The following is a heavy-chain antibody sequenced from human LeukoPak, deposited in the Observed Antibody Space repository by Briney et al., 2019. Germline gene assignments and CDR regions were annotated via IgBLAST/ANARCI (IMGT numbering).Heavy chain of an antibody. CDR2: IKQDGSEK. Sequence: TEGSLRLSCAASGFTFSGYWMSWVRQAPGKGLEWVSNIKQDGSEKYYVDSVKGRFTISRDNAKNSLYLQMNSLRAEDTAVYYCARDIAEGDYWGQGTLVTVSS. J-gene: IGHJ4*02. V-gene: IGHV3-7*01. D-gene: IGHD6-13*01. CDR1: GFTFSGYW. CDR3: ARDIAEGDY.